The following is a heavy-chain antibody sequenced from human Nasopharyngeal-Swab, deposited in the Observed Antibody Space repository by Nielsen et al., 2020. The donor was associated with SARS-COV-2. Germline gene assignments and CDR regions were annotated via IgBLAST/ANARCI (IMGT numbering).Heavy chain of an antibody. CDR3: TRELGIP. D-gene: IGHD3-16*01. V-gene: IGHV3-74*01. CDR2: INSDGSST. Sequence: GESLKISCAASGFTFSSHWMHWFRQAPGKGLVWVSRINSDGSSTSYVDSVKGRFTISRDNTKNALYLQMNSLRAEDTAVYYCTRELGIPWGQGTLVTV. CDR1: GFTFSSHW. J-gene: IGHJ5*02.